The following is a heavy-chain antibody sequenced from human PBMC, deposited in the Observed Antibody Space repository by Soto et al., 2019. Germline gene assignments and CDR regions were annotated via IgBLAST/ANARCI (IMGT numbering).Heavy chain of an antibody. J-gene: IGHJ6*02. CDR1: GGTFSSYA. V-gene: IGHV1-69*06. Sequence: QVQLVQSGAEAKKPGSSVKVSCKTSGGTFSSYAISWVRQAPGQGLEWMGGMAPLFRTTNYAQKFQGRVTINADTVTYTVYMELSRLRSGDPAVYYCARGGYSSTWSNLMDRTGLDVWGQGTTVTVSS. CDR3: ARGGYSSTWSNLMDRTGLDV. CDR2: MAPLFRTT. D-gene: IGHD6-13*01.